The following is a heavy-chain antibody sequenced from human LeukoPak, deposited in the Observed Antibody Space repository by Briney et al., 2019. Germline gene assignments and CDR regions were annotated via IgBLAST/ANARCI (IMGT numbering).Heavy chain of an antibody. J-gene: IGHJ4*02. Sequence: GGSLRLSCAASGFTFSSYSMNWVRQAPGKGLEWVSYISSSSSTIYYADSVKGRFTISRDNAKNSLYLQMNSLRAEDTAVYYCARDLGMVRGVISVFDYWGQGTLVTVSS. CDR1: GFTFSSYS. V-gene: IGHV3-48*04. D-gene: IGHD3-10*01. CDR3: ARDLGMVRGVISVFDY. CDR2: ISSSSSTI.